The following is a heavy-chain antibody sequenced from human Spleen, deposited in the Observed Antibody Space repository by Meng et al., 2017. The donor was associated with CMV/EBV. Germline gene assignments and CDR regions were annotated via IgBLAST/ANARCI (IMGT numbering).Heavy chain of an antibody. CDR2: INHSGST. CDR3: ARSTNGYNYGPLDY. V-gene: IGHV4-34*01. J-gene: IGHJ4*02. Sequence: QVQLQPWGAGLLKPSETLSLTCAVYGGSFSGYYWSWIRQPPGKGLEWIGEINHSGSTNYNPSLKSRVTISVDTSKNQFSLKLSSVTAADTAVYYCARSTNGYNYGPLDYWGQGTLVTVSS. CDR1: GGSFSGYY. D-gene: IGHD5-24*01.